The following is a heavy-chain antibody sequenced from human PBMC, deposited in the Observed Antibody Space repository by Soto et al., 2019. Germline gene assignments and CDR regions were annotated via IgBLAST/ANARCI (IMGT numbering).Heavy chain of an antibody. D-gene: IGHD3-10*01. J-gene: IGHJ4*02. CDR1: GGSISSSSYY. CDR3: ARLITMVRGARAIDY. V-gene: IGHV4-39*01. Sequence: PSETLSLTCTVSGGSISSSSYYWGWIRQPPGKGLEWIGSIYYSGSTYYNPSLKSRVTISVDTSKNQFSLKLSSVTAADTAVYYCARLITMVRGARAIDYWGQGTLVTVS. CDR2: IYYSGST.